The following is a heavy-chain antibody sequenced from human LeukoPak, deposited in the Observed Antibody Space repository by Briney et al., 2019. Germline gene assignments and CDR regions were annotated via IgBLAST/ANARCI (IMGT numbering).Heavy chain of an antibody. CDR1: GFTFSNYW. CDR3: ATPAAGPGAEYSLY. CDR2: IKQDGSEK. V-gene: IGHV3-7*01. Sequence: PGGSLRLSCAASGFTFSNYWMSWVRQAPGKGLERVANIKQDGSEKSYVGSVTGRFTISRDNAKNSLDLQMNSLKVEDTAVYYCATPAAGPGAEYSLYWGQGTLVIVSS. J-gene: IGHJ1*01. D-gene: IGHD6-13*01.